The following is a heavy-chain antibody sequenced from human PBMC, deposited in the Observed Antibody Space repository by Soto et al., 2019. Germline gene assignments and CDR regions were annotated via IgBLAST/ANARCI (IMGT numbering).Heavy chain of an antibody. CDR1: GYSFTSYW. V-gene: IGHV5-51*01. Sequence: GDSLKISCIGSGYSFTSYWIGWVRQMPGKGLEWMGIIYPGDSDTRYSPSFQGQVAFSADKSISTAYLQWSGLKASDTAIYYCSRRLSTGWFFDFWGKGTLVTVSS. D-gene: IGHD6-19*01. J-gene: IGHJ4*02. CDR3: SRRLSTGWFFDF. CDR2: IYPGDSDT.